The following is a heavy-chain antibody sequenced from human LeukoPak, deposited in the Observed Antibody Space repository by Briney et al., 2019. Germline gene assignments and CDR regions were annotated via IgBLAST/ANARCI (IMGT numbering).Heavy chain of an antibody. CDR3: ANTRLGFCTGGSCYRAFDI. D-gene: IGHD2-15*01. Sequence: QPGGSLRLSCAASGFTFSSYAMSWVRQAPGKGLEWVSAISGSGGSTYYADSVKGRFTISRDNSKNTLYLQMNSLRAEDTAVYYCANTRLGFCTGGSCYRAFDIWGQGTVVTVSS. CDR1: GFTFSSYA. CDR2: ISGSGGST. V-gene: IGHV3-23*01. J-gene: IGHJ3*02.